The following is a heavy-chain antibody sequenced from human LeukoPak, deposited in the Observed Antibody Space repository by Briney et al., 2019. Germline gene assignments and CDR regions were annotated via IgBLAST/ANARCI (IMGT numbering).Heavy chain of an antibody. CDR2: IYTSGST. Sequence: SETLSLTCTVSGGSISRYYWSWIRQPAGKGLEWIGRIYTSGSTNYNPSLKSRVTMSLDTSKNKSSLKLSSVPAADTAVYYCARIRYCSSTSCYAGVHWFDHWGQGTLVTVSS. J-gene: IGHJ5*02. D-gene: IGHD2-2*01. CDR1: GGSISRYY. CDR3: ARIRYCSSTSCYAGVHWFDH. V-gene: IGHV4-4*07.